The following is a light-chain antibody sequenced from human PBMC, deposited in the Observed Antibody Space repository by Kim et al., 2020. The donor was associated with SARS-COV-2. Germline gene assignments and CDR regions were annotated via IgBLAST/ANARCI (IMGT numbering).Light chain of an antibody. J-gene: IGLJ2*01. CDR1: SSDIGGYNY. CDR2: DVT. Sequence: QSALTQPRSVSGSPGQSVTISCTGTSSDIGGYNYVSWYQHHPGKAPKLIIYDVTKRPSGVPDRFSGSKSGNTAYLTISGLQAEDETDYYCCSYAGSYVLVFGGGTQLTVL. CDR3: CSYAGSYVLV. V-gene: IGLV2-11*01.